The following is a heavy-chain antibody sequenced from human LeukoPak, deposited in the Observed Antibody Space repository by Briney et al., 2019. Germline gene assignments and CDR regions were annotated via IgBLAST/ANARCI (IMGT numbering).Heavy chain of an antibody. CDR2: LNHSGTT. V-gene: IGHV4-34*01. CDR1: ALSFSGYC. CDR3: ARGYCISTSCSKDYYYGMDV. J-gene: IGHJ6*02. D-gene: IGHD2-2*01. Sequence: SETLPLNSSVYALSFSGYCWGWNRQPPGKGLEWIGELNHSGTTNYNTSLKSRVTISVDTSKNQFSLKLSSVTAADTAVYYCARGYCISTSCSKDYYYGMDVWGQGTTVTVSS.